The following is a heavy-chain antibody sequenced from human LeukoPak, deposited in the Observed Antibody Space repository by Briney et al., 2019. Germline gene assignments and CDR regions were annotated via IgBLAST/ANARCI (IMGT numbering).Heavy chain of an antibody. J-gene: IGHJ4*02. CDR1: GFTFSSYW. CDR3: ATDISSGWYVYYFDY. V-gene: IGHV3-7*03. D-gene: IGHD6-19*01. Sequence: GGSLRLSCAAYGFTFSSYWMNWVRQAPGKRLEWVANIKQDGSEKYYVDSVKGRFTISRDNADNSLYLQMNSLRAEDTAVYYCATDISSGWYVYYFDYWGQGTLVTVSS. CDR2: IKQDGSEK.